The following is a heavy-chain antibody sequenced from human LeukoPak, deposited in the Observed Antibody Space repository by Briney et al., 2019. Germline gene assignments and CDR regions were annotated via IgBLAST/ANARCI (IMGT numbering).Heavy chain of an antibody. D-gene: IGHD6-19*01. CDR3: ARLGLHSSGWHIYYYDY. CDR1: GGSISSSSYY. V-gene: IGHV4-39*02. Sequence: SGTLSLTCTVSGGSISSSSYYWGWIRQPPGKGLEWIGNINYGGSTIYNPSLKSRVTISVDTSRNHFSLKVTSVTAADTAMYYCARLGLHSSGWHIYYYDYWGQGSLVIVSS. CDR2: INYGGST. J-gene: IGHJ4*02.